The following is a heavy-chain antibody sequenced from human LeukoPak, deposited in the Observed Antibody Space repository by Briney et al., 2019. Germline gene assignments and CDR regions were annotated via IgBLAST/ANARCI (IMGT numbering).Heavy chain of an antibody. J-gene: IGHJ4*02. V-gene: IGHV3-48*01. CDR3: ARAGPSSSWHQFDY. CDR2: ISISTSSI. D-gene: IGHD6-13*01. CDR1: GFTFSSYS. Sequence: GGSLRLSCVGSGFTFSSYSMSWVRQAPGKGLEWVSYISISTSSIDYADSVKGRFTISRDNAKNSLYLQMNRLRAEDTAVYYCARAGPSSSWHQFDYWGQGTLVTVSS.